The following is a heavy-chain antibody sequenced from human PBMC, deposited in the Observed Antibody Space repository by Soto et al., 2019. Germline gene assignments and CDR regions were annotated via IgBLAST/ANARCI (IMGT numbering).Heavy chain of an antibody. CDR3: ARGVYCGGNCYSGTDY. V-gene: IGHV4-31*02. D-gene: IGHD2-21*02. J-gene: IGHJ4*02. CDR2: TTYTGNT. Sequence: WTWIRQHPGKGLEWIGYTTYTGNTYYNPSFESRLTMSADTSNNQFSLKLSSVTAADTAVYYCARGVYCGGNCYSGTDYWGQGNLVTVSS.